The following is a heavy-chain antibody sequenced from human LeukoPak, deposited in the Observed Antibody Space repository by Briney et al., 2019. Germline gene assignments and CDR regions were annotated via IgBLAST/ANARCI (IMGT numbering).Heavy chain of an antibody. CDR3: AKSRRIGPYYFDY. CDR1: GFTFSDYA. Sequence: PGGSLRLSCAASGFTFSDYAMSWVRQAPGKGLEWVSAISGSGGSTYYADSVKGRFTISRDNSKNTLYLQMNSLRAEDTAVYYCAKSRRIGPYYFDYWGQGTLVTVSS. J-gene: IGHJ4*02. D-gene: IGHD2/OR15-2a*01. V-gene: IGHV3-23*01. CDR2: ISGSGGST.